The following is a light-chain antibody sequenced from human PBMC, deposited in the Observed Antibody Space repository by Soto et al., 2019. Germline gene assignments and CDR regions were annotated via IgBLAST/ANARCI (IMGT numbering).Light chain of an antibody. CDR2: GAS. V-gene: IGKV1-33*01. CDR1: QDISNY. Sequence: DFQMSQSPSSVSVSVGDRVNITCQASQDISNYLNWHQQKPGKAPKALIHGASNLETGVPSRFSGSGSGTDFTFTINSLQPEDFGTYYCQQYENLPSLGGGTKVDI. J-gene: IGKJ4*01. CDR3: QQYENLPS.